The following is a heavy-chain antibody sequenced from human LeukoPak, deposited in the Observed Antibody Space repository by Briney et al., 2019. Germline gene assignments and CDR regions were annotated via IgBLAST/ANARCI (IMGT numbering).Heavy chain of an antibody. V-gene: IGHV4-59*01. Sequence: PSETLSLTCSVSGASITDYYWSWIRQPPAKGLEWIGNIYYSGSPNYNPSLKSRVTLSLDTSQNQFSLKLTSVTAADTAVYYCAYGGDAYKTGYWGQGTLVTVSS. CDR1: GASITDYY. D-gene: IGHD5-24*01. CDR2: IYYSGSP. CDR3: AYGGDAYKTGY. J-gene: IGHJ4*02.